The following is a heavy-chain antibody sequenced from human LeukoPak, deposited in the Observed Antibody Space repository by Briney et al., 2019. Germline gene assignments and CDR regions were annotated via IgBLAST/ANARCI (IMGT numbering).Heavy chain of an antibody. D-gene: IGHD6-19*01. J-gene: IGHJ4*02. Sequence: GESLKISCKGSGYSFTSYWIGWVRQMPGKGREWMGIIYPGDSDTRYSPSFQGQVTISADKSISTAYLQWSSLKASDTAMYYCARQANIAVAGTYFDYWGQGTLVTVSS. V-gene: IGHV5-51*01. CDR1: GYSFTSYW. CDR2: IYPGDSDT. CDR3: ARQANIAVAGTYFDY.